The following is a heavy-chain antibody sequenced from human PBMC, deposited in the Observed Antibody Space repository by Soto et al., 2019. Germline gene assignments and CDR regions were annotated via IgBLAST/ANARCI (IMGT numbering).Heavy chain of an antibody. CDR2: IYPGDSDT. CDR3: ARRRGYTSYSDS. Sequence: PWESLKISCQGSGYSCSNYWIGWVRKVPGKGLEWMGIIYPGDSDTRYSPSFQGQVTISADKSITTAYLQWSSLKATDTAMYYCARRRGYTSYSDSWGQGTLVTVSS. CDR1: GYSCSNYW. V-gene: IGHV5-51*01. J-gene: IGHJ4*02. D-gene: IGHD5-12*01.